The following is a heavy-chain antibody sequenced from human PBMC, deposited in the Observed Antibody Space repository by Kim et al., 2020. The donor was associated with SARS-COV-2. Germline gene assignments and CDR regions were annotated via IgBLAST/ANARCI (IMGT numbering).Heavy chain of an antibody. D-gene: IGHD3-10*01. V-gene: IGHV3-9*01. Sequence: GYADSVKGRFTISRDNAKNSLYLQMNSLRAEDTALYYCARGYSYGSGLFDYWGQGTLVTVSS. J-gene: IGHJ4*02. CDR3: ARGYSYGSGLFDY.